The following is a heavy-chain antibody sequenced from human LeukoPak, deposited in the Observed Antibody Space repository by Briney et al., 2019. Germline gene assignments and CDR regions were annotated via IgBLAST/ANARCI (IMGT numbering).Heavy chain of an antibody. Sequence: GGSLRLSCAASGFTFDDYGMSWVRHAPGKGLEWVAGINWNGGSTGYADSVKGRFTISRDNAKNSLYLQMNILRADDRALYYCARGPKVLIHWYLHLWGSGHLVTVSS. D-gene: IGHD4/OR15-4a*01. CDR2: INWNGGST. CDR3: ARGPKVLIHWYLHL. V-gene: IGHV3-20*04. J-gene: IGHJ2*01. CDR1: GFTFDDYG.